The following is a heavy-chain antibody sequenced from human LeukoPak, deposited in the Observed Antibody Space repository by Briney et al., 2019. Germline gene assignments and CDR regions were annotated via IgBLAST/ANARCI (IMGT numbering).Heavy chain of an antibody. D-gene: IGHD6-13*01. CDR1: GYTFTSYG. CDR3: AREKYSSSWSYFDY. V-gene: IGHV1-18*01. CDR2: ISAYNGNT. Sequence: ASVKVSCKASGYTFTSYGISWVRQAPGQGLEWMGWISAYNGNTNYAQKLQGRVTMTTDTSTSTAYMELRSLRSDDTAVYYCAREKYSSSWSYFDYWGQGTLVTVSS. J-gene: IGHJ4*02.